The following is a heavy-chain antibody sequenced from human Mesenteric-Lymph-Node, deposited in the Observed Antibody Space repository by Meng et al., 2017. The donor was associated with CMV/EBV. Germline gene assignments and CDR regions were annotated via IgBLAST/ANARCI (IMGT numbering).Heavy chain of an antibody. Sequence: CAASGFIFSTYDMHWVRQAPGKGLEWVAFIRSDETKKYYGDSVKGRFTISRDNSNNTLYLQLNSLRIEDTGVFYCAKGPARGAWFDPWGQGTLVTVSS. D-gene: IGHD3-10*01. CDR3: AKGPARGAWFDP. J-gene: IGHJ5*02. CDR1: GFIFSTYD. V-gene: IGHV3-30*02. CDR2: IRSDETKK.